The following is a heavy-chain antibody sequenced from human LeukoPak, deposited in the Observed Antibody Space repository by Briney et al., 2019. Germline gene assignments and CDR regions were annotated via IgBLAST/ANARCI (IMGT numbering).Heavy chain of an antibody. CDR3: TRVYY. CDR2: IRSKAYGGTT. V-gene: IGHV3-49*04. Sequence: GGSLRLSCTASGFIFGGYAMSWVRQAPGKGLEWVGFIRSKAYGGTTEYAASVKGRFTISRDDSKSIAYLQVNSLKTEDTAVYYCTRVYYWGQGTLVTVSS. J-gene: IGHJ4*02. CDR1: GFIFGGYA.